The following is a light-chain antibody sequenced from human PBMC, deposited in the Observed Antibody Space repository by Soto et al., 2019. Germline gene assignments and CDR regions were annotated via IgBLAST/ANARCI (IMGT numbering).Light chain of an antibody. CDR2: GAS. CDR1: QSINSY. V-gene: IGKV1-39*01. J-gene: IGKJ1*01. CDR3: QQSYSTPRT. Sequence: DIQMTQSPSSLSASVGDRVTITCRASQSINSYLNWYQQKPGKAPKILIYGASSLQGGVPSRFSVSGSGTDFTLTISSLQPEDFTTYYCQQSYSTPRTFGQGTKVEIK.